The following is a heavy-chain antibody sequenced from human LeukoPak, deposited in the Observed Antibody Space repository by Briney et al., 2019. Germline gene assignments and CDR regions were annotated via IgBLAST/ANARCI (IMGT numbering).Heavy chain of an antibody. Sequence: VKVSCKASGYTFTSYGISWVRQAPGQGLEWMGWISAYNGNTNYAQKLQGRVTMTTDTSTSTAYMELRSLRSDDTAVYYCARDSCGSCYWAVEYYYYYGMDVWGQGTTVTVSS. D-gene: IGHD2-15*01. CDR3: ARDSCGSCYWAVEYYYYYGMDV. J-gene: IGHJ6*02. CDR1: GYTFTSYG. V-gene: IGHV1-18*01. CDR2: ISAYNGNT.